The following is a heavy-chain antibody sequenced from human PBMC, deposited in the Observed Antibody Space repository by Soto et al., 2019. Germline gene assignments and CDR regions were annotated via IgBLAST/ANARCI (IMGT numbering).Heavy chain of an antibody. CDR3: ARGHDFWSGYSGRFGMDV. Sequence: SETLSITCTFSVGSISIYYWIWIRQPAGKGLEWIGRIYTSGSANYNPSRKSRVTMSVDTSKNQFSLKLSSVTAADTAGYYCARGHDFWSGYSGRFGMDVWGQGTTVTVSS. V-gene: IGHV4-4*07. D-gene: IGHD3-3*01. J-gene: IGHJ6*01. CDR1: VGSISIYY. CDR2: IYTSGSA.